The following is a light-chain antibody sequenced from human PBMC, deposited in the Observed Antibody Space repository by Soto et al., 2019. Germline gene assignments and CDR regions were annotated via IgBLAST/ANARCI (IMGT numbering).Light chain of an antibody. CDR1: SSDVGGYNY. Sequence: QSALTQPAYVSGSRGQSITISCTGTSSDVGGYNYVSWYQQHPGIAPKLMISEVSNRPSGVSNRFSGSKSGNTASLSISGLQAEDEADYYCSSYTSSSTLVFGGGTKLTGL. V-gene: IGLV2-14*01. CDR2: EVS. CDR3: SSYTSSSTLV. J-gene: IGLJ2*01.